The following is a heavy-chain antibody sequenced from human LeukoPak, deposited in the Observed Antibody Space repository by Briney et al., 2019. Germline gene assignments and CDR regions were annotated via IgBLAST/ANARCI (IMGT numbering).Heavy chain of an antibody. D-gene: IGHD3-22*01. J-gene: IGHJ2*01. CDR2: IHYSGST. V-gene: IGHV4-59*01. Sequence: SETLSLTCTISGGSIGGSYWSWIRQPPGKGLQWIGYIHYSGSTDYSPSLRSRVTISVDTSKNQFSLRLTSVTAADTAVYYCARTYYYESSGYYYEYWYFDVWGRGTLVPVPS. CDR3: ARTYYYESSGYYYEYWYFDV. CDR1: GGSIGGSY.